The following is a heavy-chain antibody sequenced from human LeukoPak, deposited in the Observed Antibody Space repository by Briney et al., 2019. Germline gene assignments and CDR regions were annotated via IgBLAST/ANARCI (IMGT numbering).Heavy chain of an antibody. Sequence: PSETLSLTCAVYGGSFSGYYWSWIRQPPGKGPEWIGEINHSGSTNYNPSLKSRVTISVDTPKNQFSLKLSSVTAADTAVYYCARGTEGVTPNWFDPWGQGTLVTVSS. CDR3: ARGTEGVTPNWFDP. V-gene: IGHV4-34*01. CDR1: GGSFSGYY. J-gene: IGHJ5*02. D-gene: IGHD4-23*01. CDR2: INHSGST.